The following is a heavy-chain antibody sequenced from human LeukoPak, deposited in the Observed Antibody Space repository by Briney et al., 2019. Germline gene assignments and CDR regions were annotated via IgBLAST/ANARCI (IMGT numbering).Heavy chain of an antibody. Sequence: ETLSLTCTVSGGSISSSSDYWGWIRQAPGKGLEWVSSISSSSSYIYYADSVKGRFTISRDNAKNSLYLQMNSLRAEDTAVYYCARDGGMIDYWGQGTLVTVSS. CDR3: ARDGGMIDY. CDR1: GGSISSSS. D-gene: IGHD3-16*01. J-gene: IGHJ4*02. V-gene: IGHV3-21*01. CDR2: ISSSSSYI.